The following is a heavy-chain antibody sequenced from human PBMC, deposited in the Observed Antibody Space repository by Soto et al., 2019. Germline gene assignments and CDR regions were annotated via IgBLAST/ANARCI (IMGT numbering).Heavy chain of an antibody. J-gene: IGHJ6*02. Sequence: GGALRLSCAASGFTFSSLSMNWVSQAPGKGLEWVSSISSSSSYIYYADSVKGRFTISRDNAKNSLYLQMNSLRAEDTAVYYCARVFGRAAAGGMDVWGQGTTVTVSS. CDR3: ARVFGRAAAGGMDV. D-gene: IGHD6-13*01. CDR1: GFTFSSLS. V-gene: IGHV3-21*01. CDR2: ISSSSSYI.